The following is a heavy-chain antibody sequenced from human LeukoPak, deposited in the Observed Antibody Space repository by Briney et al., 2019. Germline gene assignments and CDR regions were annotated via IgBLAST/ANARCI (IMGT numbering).Heavy chain of an antibody. CDR1: GFTFSDYW. CDR2: IKQDGSQK. Sequence: GGSLRVSCEGSGFTFSDYWMDWVRQPPGKGLEWVASIKQDGSQKGYVDPVRGRFTISRDNAKNSVYLQMNSLRDEDTAVYYCATDRGFATFDHWGQGALVSVSS. J-gene: IGHJ4*02. CDR3: ATDRGFATFDH. D-gene: IGHD6-25*01. V-gene: IGHV3-7*01.